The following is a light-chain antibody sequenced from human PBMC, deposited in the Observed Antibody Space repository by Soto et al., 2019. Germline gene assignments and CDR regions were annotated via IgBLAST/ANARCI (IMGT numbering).Light chain of an antibody. CDR1: QSVSSN. CDR3: QQYYNWPPWT. V-gene: IGKV3-15*01. Sequence: EIVMTQSPATLSVSPGERATLSCRASQSVSSNLAWYQQKPGQAPRLLIYGASTRATGIPARFSGSGSGTEFTLTISSLQSEDFAFYYCQQYYNWPPWTFGQGTKVEIK. J-gene: IGKJ1*01. CDR2: GAS.